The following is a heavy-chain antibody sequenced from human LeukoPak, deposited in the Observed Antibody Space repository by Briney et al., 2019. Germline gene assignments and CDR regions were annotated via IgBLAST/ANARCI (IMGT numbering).Heavy chain of an antibody. CDR3: ARRRGYYFDY. J-gene: IGHJ4*02. Sequence: QPGRSLRLSCAASGFSFSSDVMHWVRQAPGKGLEWVAVIWYDGSNKYYGDSVKGRFTISRDNSKNTLYLQMNSLRAGDTAVYYCARRRGYYFDYWGQGTLVTVSS. CDR1: GFSFSSDV. V-gene: IGHV3-33*01. CDR2: IWYDGSNK.